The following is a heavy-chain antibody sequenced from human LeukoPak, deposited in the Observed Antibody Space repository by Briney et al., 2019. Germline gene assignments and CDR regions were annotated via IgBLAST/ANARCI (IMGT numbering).Heavy chain of an antibody. CDR3: AKDMRSAFDY. Sequence: GETLRLSCAASGFTFSSYGMTWVRQAPGKGLEWVSGISGSGDNTWYADSVKGRFTISRDNSKNTLYLQMNSLRAEDTAVYYCAKDMRSAFDYWGQGTLVTVSS. CDR2: ISGSGDNT. CDR1: GFTFSSYG. D-gene: IGHD3-16*01. J-gene: IGHJ4*02. V-gene: IGHV3-23*01.